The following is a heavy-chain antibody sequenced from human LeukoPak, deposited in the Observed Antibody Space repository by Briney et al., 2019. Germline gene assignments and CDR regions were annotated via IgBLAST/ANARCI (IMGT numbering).Heavy chain of an antibody. D-gene: IGHD3-10*01. J-gene: IGHJ6*03. V-gene: IGHV1-2*06. CDR3: ARDGILWFGELLNYYMDV. CDR1: GYTFTGYY. CDR2: INPNSGGT. Sequence: ASVKVSCKASGYTFTGYYMHWVRQAPGQGLEWMGRINPNSGGTNYAQKFQGRVTMTRDTSISTAYMELSRLRSDDTAVYYCARDGILWFGELLNYYMDVWGKGTTVTVSS.